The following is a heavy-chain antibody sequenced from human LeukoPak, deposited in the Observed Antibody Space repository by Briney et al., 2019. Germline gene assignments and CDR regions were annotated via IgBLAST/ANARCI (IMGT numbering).Heavy chain of an antibody. Sequence: PGGSLRLSCAASGFTFSDYYMSWIRQAPGKGLEWVSYTSSSGSTIYYADSVKGRFTISRDNAKNSLYLQMNSLRAEDTAVYYCASGYYDSSGYYRDYWGQGTLVTVSS. V-gene: IGHV3-11*01. J-gene: IGHJ4*02. CDR2: TSSSGSTI. D-gene: IGHD3-22*01. CDR1: GFTFSDYY. CDR3: ASGYYDSSGYYRDY.